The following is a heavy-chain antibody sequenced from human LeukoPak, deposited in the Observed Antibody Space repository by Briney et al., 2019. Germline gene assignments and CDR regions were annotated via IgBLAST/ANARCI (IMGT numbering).Heavy chain of an antibody. V-gene: IGHV1-18*01. CDR3: ARGTTYCSGGSCYSGGFDY. J-gene: IGHJ4*02. CDR1: GYTFTSYG. D-gene: IGHD2-15*01. Sequence: ASVKVSCKASGYTFTSYGISWVRRAPGQGLEWVGWISAYNGITDYAQNFQGRVLMTTDTSTRTAYMELRSLRSEDTAVYYCARGTTYCSGGSCYSGGFDYWGQGTLVTVSS. CDR2: ISAYNGIT.